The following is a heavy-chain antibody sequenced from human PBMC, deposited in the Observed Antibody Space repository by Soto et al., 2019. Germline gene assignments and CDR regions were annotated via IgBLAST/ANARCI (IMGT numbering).Heavy chain of an antibody. CDR1: GFTFSSYG. CDR2: ISYDGSNK. J-gene: IGHJ6*02. D-gene: IGHD2-2*02. Sequence: GGSLRLSCAASGFTFSSYGMHWVRQAPGKGLEWVAVISYDGSNKYYADSVKGRSTISRDNSKNTLYLQMNSLRAEDTAVYYCAREYTAWPLAYGLDVWGQGTTVTVSS. V-gene: IGHV3-30*03. CDR3: AREYTAWPLAYGLDV.